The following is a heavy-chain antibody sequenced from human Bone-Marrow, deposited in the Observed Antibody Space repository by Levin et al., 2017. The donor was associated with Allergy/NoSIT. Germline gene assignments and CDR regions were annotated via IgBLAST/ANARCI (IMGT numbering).Heavy chain of an antibody. Sequence: GESLKISCAASGFTFSSYAMSWVRQAPGKGLEWVSAISGSGGSTYYADSVKGRFTISRDNSKNTLYLQMNSLRAEDTAVYYCAKDGSSWEPFVVWGQGTLVTVSS. CDR1: GFTFSSYA. CDR3: AKDGSSWEPFVV. V-gene: IGHV3-23*01. D-gene: IGHD6-13*01. CDR2: ISGSGGST. J-gene: IGHJ4*02.